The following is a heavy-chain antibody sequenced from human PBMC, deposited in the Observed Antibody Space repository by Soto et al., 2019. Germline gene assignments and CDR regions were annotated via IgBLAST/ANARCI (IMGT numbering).Heavy chain of an antibody. J-gene: IGHJ4*02. D-gene: IGHD2-21*01. CDR3: AKDSFPDHYY. CDR1: GFTFSDYS. CDR2: ITGNGGRT. Sequence: EVQLLESGGGLVQPGGSLRLSCAGSGFTFSDYSMSWVRQAPAKGLEWVSTITGNGGRTYYADSVKGRFTISRDNSKSTLFLQMNSLRAEDTAIYYCAKDSFPDHYYWGQGNLVTVSS. V-gene: IGHV3-23*01.